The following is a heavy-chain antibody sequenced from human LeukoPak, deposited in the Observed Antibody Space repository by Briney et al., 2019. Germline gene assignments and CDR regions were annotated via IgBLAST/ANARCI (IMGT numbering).Heavy chain of an antibody. V-gene: IGHV4-39*07. D-gene: IGHD3-22*01. CDR1: GGSISSSSYY. CDR2: IYYSGNT. J-gene: IGHJ3*01. CDR3: ARESYYDSSGYSHDAFDV. Sequence: SETLSLTCTVSGGSISSSSYYWGWIRQPPVKGLEWIGSIYYSGNTYYAPSLKSRVTISLDTSKNQFSLKLSSVTAADTAVYYCARESYYDSSGYSHDAFDVRGHGTMVTVSS.